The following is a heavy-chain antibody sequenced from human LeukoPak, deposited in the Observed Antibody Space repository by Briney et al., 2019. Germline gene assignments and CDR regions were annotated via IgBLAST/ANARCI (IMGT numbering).Heavy chain of an antibody. CDR1: GGSISSESYY. V-gene: IGHV4-39*01. CDR3: ARRPDVSGFCSGGSCFPFDD. CDR2: VSHSGTT. D-gene: IGHD2-15*01. J-gene: IGHJ4*02. Sequence: SETLSLTCTVSGGSISSESYYWGWIRQPPGKGLEWIGTVSHSGTTSYNPSLRSRFTISVDTSKSQFSLRVTSVTAADTAMYYCARRPDVSGFCSGGSCFPFDDWGRGTLVTASS.